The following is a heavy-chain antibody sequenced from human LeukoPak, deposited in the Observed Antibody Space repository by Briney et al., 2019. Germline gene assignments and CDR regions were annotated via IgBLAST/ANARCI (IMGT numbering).Heavy chain of an antibody. CDR1: GGSFSNYY. Sequence: SETLSLTCAVYGGSFSNYYGSWIRQSPGKGLEWIGEINDSGTINYNPSLMSRVTVSVDKSKNQFSLKLSSATAADTAVYYCARRWNYGRNYYIDVWGKGATVSVSS. D-gene: IGHD1-7*01. CDR3: ARRWNYGRNYYIDV. J-gene: IGHJ6*03. V-gene: IGHV4-34*01. CDR2: INDSGTI.